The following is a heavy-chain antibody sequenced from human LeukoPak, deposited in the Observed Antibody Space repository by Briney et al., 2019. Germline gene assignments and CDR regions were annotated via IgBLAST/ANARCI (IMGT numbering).Heavy chain of an antibody. CDR2: IYYSGST. Sequence: PSETLSLTCTVSGGSISSYYWSWIRQPPGKGLEWIGYIYYSGSTNYNPSLKSRVTISVDTSKNQFSLKLSSVTAADTAVYYCASCEHDSSGYYSSGIVYFDYWGQGTLVTVSS. D-gene: IGHD3-22*01. CDR1: GGSISSYY. J-gene: IGHJ4*02. V-gene: IGHV4-59*12. CDR3: ASCEHDSSGYYSSGIVYFDY.